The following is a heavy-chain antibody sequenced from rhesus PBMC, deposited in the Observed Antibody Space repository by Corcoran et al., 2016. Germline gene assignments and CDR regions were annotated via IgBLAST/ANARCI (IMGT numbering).Heavy chain of an antibody. D-gene: IGHD6S26*01. V-gene: IGHV4-99*02. Sequence: TYYNPALKSRVTISKDTSKNQFSRKLSSVTAADTAVYYCARDGAGYIAAAGHFDYWGQGVLVTVSS. CDR2: T. CDR3: ARDGAGYIAAAGHFDY. J-gene: IGHJ4*01.